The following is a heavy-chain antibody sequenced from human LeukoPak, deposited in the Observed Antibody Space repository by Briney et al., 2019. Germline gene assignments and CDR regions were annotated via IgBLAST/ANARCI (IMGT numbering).Heavy chain of an antibody. Sequence: SVKVTCKASGGTFSSYAISWVRQAPGQGLEWMGRIIPIFGIANYAQKFQGRATITADKSTSTAYMELSSLRSEDTAVYYCASGFPGSQAFDIWGQGTMVTVSS. V-gene: IGHV1-69*04. D-gene: IGHD3-10*01. J-gene: IGHJ3*02. CDR3: ASGFPGSQAFDI. CDR2: IIPIFGIA. CDR1: GGTFSSYA.